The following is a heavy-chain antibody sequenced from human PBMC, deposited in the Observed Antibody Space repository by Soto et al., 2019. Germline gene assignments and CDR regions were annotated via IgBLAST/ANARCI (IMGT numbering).Heavy chain of an antibody. J-gene: IGHJ4*02. Sequence: EVQLVESGGGLVRPGGSLRLSCAASGFTFTDYCMNWVRQAPGEGLEWVATINQDGSEKYYVDSVKGRFTISRDNVENSLYLQMNRLSAVDTADYYCTSGGCKTERYNCSDSWGQGTLVTVSS. V-gene: IGHV3-7*01. CDR1: GFTFTDYC. CDR2: INQDGSEK. D-gene: IGHD1-20*01. CDR3: TSGGCKTERYNCSDS.